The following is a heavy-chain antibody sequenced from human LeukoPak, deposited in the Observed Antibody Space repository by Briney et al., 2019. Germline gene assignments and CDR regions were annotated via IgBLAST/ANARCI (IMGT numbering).Heavy chain of an antibody. CDR2: IYYSGST. J-gene: IGHJ4*02. CDR3: ARGVVVVPAAISNFDY. V-gene: IGHV4-31*03. D-gene: IGHD2-2*01. CDR1: GGSISSGGYY. Sequence: SETLSLTCTVSGGSISSGGYYWSWIRQHPGKGLEWIGYIYYSGSTYYNPSLKSRVTISVDASKNQFSLKLSSVTAADTAVYYCARGVVVVPAAISNFDYWGQGTLVTVSS.